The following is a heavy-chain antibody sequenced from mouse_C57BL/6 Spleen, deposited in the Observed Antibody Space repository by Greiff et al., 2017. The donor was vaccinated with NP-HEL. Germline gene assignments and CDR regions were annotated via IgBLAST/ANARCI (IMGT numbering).Heavy chain of an antibody. J-gene: IGHJ3*01. Sequence: VQLQQSGPELVKPGASVKMSCKASGYTFTDYNMHWVKQSHGKSLEWIGYINPNNGGTSYNQKFKGKATLTVNKSSSTAYMELRSLTSEDSAVYYCARPEGLYDGYPAWFAYWGQGTLVTVSA. CDR3: ARPEGLYDGYPAWFAY. V-gene: IGHV1-22*01. CDR1: GYTFTDYN. CDR2: INPNNGGT. D-gene: IGHD2-3*01.